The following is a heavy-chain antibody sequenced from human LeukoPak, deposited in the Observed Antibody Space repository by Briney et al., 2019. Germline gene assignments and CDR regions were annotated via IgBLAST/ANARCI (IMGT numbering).Heavy chain of an antibody. CDR3: AREEDSSGYYYYYYMDV. CDR2: INQSGST. V-gene: IGHV4-34*01. D-gene: IGHD3-22*01. CDR1: GGSFSGYY. J-gene: IGHJ6*03. Sequence: SETLSLTCAVYGGSFSGYYWSWIRQPPGKGLEWIGEINQSGSTNYNPSLKSRVTISVDTSKNQFSLKLSSVTAADTAVYYCAREEDSSGYYYYYYMDVWGKGTTVTVSS.